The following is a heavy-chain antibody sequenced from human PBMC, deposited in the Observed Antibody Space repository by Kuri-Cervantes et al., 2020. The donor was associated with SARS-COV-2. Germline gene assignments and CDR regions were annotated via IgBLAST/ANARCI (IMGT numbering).Heavy chain of an antibody. V-gene: IGHV3-74*01. CDR1: GFTFSSYW. J-gene: IGHJ6*02. D-gene: IGHD3-3*01. CDR2: INSDGSST. Sequence: LSLTCAASGFTFSSYWMHWVRQAPGKGLVWVSRINSDGSSTSYADSVKGRFTISRDNAKNSLYLQMNSLRAEDTAVYYCVRDPRGVVNPYYYYGMDVWGQGTTVTVSS. CDR3: VRDPRGVVNPYYYYGMDV.